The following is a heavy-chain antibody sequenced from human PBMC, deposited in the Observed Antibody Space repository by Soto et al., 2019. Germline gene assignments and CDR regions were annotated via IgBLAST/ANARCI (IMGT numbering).Heavy chain of an antibody. Sequence: QITLKESGPTLVRPPQTLTLTCTFSGFSLTSGVGVGWIRQPPGKALQWLALIYWDDDKRYSPSLKNRLTITKDTSKNQVVLTMSNGGPVDTATYFCAPIDPEIVTVGGHGGFDYWGQGTLVTVSS. J-gene: IGHJ4*02. CDR1: GFSLTSGVG. D-gene: IGHD5-12*01. CDR2: IYWDDDK. CDR3: APIDPEIVTVGGHGGFDY. V-gene: IGHV2-5*02.